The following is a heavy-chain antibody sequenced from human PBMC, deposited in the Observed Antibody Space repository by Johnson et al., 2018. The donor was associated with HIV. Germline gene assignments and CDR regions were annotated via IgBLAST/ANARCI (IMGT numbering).Heavy chain of an antibody. J-gene: IGHJ3*02. V-gene: IGHV3-48*03. CDR2: ISSRGSTI. Sequence: EVQLVESGGGLVQPGGSLKLSCAASAFTFSSYEMNWVRQAPGKGLEWVSYISSRGSTINYADSVKGRFTISRDNAKKLLYLEMKSLRVEDTAIYYCARESTPWGGDFVGYGYGLDMWGQGTTVAVSS. CDR1: AFTFSSYE. D-gene: IGHD5-18*01. CDR3: ARESTPWGGDFVGYGYGLDM.